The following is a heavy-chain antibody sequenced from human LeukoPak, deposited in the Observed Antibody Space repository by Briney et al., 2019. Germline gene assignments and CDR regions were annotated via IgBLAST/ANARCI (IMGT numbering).Heavy chain of an antibody. D-gene: IGHD3-10*01. J-gene: IGHJ4*02. V-gene: IGHV3-7*01. CDR1: GFSFSSYW. CDR2: IKHDGSEK. Sequence: AGGSLRLSCAGSGFSFSSYWMTWVRQSPGKGLEWVANIKHDGSEKYYVDSLKGRFTISRDNAKNSLYLQMNNLRVEDTAVYYCVGPDSQFDCWGQGTLVTVSS. CDR3: VGPDSQFDC.